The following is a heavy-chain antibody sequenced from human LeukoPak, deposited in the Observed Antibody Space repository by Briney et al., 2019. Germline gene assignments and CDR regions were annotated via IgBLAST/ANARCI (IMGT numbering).Heavy chain of an antibody. CDR1: GFTFSSYS. J-gene: IGHJ3*02. CDR2: ISSSSRYI. CDR3: ARDDVVLHYDSFEGAFDI. V-gene: IGHV3-21*01. Sequence: PGGSLRLSCAASGFTFSSYSMNWVRQAPGKGLEWVSSISSSSRYIYYADSVKGRFTISRDNAKNSLYLQMNSLRAEDTAVYYCARDDVVLHYDSFEGAFDIWGQGTMVTVSS. D-gene: IGHD3-22*01.